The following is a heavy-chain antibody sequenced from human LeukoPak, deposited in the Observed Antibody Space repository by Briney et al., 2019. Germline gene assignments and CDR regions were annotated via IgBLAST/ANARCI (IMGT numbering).Heavy chain of an antibody. CDR1: GGSISSYY. V-gene: IGHV4-4*07. Sequence: SETLSLTCTVSGGSISSYYWSWIRQPAGKGLEWIGRIYTSGSTNYNPSLKSRVTMSVDTSKNQFSLKLSSVTAADTAVYYCAVTYCSSTSCYIFDPWGQGTLVTVSP. CDR3: AVTYCSSTSCYIFDP. CDR2: IYTSGST. J-gene: IGHJ5*02. D-gene: IGHD2-2*02.